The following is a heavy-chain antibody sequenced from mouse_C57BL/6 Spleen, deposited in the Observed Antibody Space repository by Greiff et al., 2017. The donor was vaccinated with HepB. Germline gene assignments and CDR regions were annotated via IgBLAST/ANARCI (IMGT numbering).Heavy chain of an antibody. J-gene: IGHJ2*01. CDR3: ARGDYYGSSDY. D-gene: IGHD1-1*01. CDR2: IYPGSGST. Sequence: VQLQQSGAELVKPGASVKMSCKASGYTFTSYWITWVKQRPGQSLEWIGDIYPGSGSTNYNEKFKSKATLTVDTSSSTAYMQLSSLTSEDSAVYYCARGDYYGSSDYWGQGTTLTVSS. CDR1: GYTFTSYW. V-gene: IGHV1-55*01.